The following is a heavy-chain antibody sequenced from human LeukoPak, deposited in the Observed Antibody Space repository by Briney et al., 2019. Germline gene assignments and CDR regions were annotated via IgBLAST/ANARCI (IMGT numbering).Heavy chain of an antibody. J-gene: IGHJ4*02. D-gene: IGHD1-14*01. Sequence: PGGSLRLSRAASAFSVSNNYMSWVRRAAGKGLEGVSVIYSRGATYYADSVKGRFTISRDNSKNTLYLQMNSMSVEDTAVYYRAARNYWGEGTLVTVSS. CDR2: IYSRGAT. V-gene: IGHV3-53*05. CDR1: AFSVSNNY. CDR3: AARNY.